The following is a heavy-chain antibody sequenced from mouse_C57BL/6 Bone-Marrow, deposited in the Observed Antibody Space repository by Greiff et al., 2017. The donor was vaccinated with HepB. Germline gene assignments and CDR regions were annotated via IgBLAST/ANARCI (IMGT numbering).Heavy chain of an antibody. CDR3: ARDMDY. V-gene: IGHV1-69*01. J-gene: IGHJ4*01. Sequence: QVQLQQPGAELVMPGASVKLSCKASGYTLTSYWMHWVKQRPGQGLEWIGEIDPSDSYTNYNQKFKGKSTLTVDKSTSTAYMQLNSLTSEDSAVYYCARDMDYWGQGTSVTVSS. CDR2: IDPSDSYT. CDR1: GYTLTSYW.